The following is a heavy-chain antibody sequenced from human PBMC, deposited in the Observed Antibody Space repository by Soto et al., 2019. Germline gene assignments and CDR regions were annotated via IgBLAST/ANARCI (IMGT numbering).Heavy chain of an antibody. CDR3: ARDIGSYAYAEGY. CDR2: VYSSGTT. J-gene: IGHJ4*02. V-gene: IGHV4-4*07. D-gene: IGHD2-2*01. CDR1: WGSINSYW. Sequence: PSETLSLTCSVSWGSINSYWWSCIRQPSWEGLEWIVRVYSSGTTDYNPSLNSRATMSVETSKHQLSLKLTSVTAADTAVYYCARDIGSYAYAEGYWGQGIKVTLSS.